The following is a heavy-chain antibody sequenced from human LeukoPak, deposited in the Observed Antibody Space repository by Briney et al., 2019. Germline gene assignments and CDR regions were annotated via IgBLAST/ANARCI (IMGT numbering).Heavy chain of an antibody. V-gene: IGHV1-18*01. J-gene: IGHJ4*02. CDR2: ISAYNGNT. CDR1: GYTFTSYG. Sequence: VASVKVSCKASGYTFTSYGISWVRLAPGQGLEWKGWISAYNGNTNYAQKLQGRVTMTTDTSTSTAYMELRSLRSDDTAVYYCARADYDLYYFDYWGQGTLVTVSS. D-gene: IGHD3-3*01. CDR3: ARADYDLYYFDY.